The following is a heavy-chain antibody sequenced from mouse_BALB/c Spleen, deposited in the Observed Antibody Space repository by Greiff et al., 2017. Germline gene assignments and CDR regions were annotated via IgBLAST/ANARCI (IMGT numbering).Heavy chain of an antibody. D-gene: IGHD1-1*01. Sequence: EVQLMESGGDLVKPGGSLKLSCAASGFTFSSYGMSWVRQTPDKRLEWVATISSGGSYTYYPDSVKGRFTISRDNAKNTLYLQMSSLKSEDTAMYYCARQGVITTGEYAMDYWGQGTSVTVSS. V-gene: IGHV5-6*01. J-gene: IGHJ4*01. CDR2: ISSGGSYT. CDR3: ARQGVITTGEYAMDY. CDR1: GFTFSSYG.